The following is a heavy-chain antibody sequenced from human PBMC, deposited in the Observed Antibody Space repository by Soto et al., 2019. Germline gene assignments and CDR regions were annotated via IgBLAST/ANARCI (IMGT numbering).Heavy chain of an antibody. CDR2: ISSSGSTI. J-gene: IGHJ4*02. CDR1: GFTFSSYE. Sequence: GGSLRLSCAASGFTFSSYEMNWVRQAPGKGLEWVSYISSSGSTIYYADSVKGRFTISRDNAKNSLYLQMNSLRAEDTAVYYCARDSPVVPAAMAADYWGQGTLVTVS. CDR3: ARDSPVVPAAMAADY. V-gene: IGHV3-48*03. D-gene: IGHD2-2*01.